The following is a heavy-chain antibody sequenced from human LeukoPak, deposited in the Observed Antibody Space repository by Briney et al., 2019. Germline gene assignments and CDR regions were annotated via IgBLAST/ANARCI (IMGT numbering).Heavy chain of an antibody. CDR1: GLTFSSYG. V-gene: IGHV3-30*02. Sequence: GGSLRLSCAASGLTFSSYGMHWVRQAPGKGLEWVAFIRYDGSNKYYADSVKGRFTISRDNSKNTLYLQMNSLRAEDTAVYYCASHFGGVTHLDYWGQGTLVTVSS. CDR2: IRYDGSNK. D-gene: IGHD3-3*01. CDR3: ASHFGGVTHLDY. J-gene: IGHJ4*02.